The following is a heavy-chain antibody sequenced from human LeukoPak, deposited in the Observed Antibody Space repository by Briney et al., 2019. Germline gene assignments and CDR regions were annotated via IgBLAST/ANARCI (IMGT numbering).Heavy chain of an antibody. CDR2: ISYDGSNK. V-gene: IGHV3-30-3*01. J-gene: IGHJ4*02. Sequence: GGSLRLSCAASGFTFSSYAMHGVRQAPGKGLEWVAVISYDGSNKYYADSVKGRFTISRDNSKNTLYLQMNSLRAEDTAVYYCARTPQSMVRGVNIFDYWGQGTLVTVSS. CDR3: ARTPQSMVRGVNIFDY. CDR1: GFTFSSYA. D-gene: IGHD3-10*01.